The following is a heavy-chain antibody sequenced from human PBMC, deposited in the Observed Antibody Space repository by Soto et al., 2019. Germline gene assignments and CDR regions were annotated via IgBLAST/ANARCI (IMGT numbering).Heavy chain of an antibody. CDR2: ISAYNGNT. J-gene: IGHJ5*02. CDR1: GYTFTSYG. Sequence: QVQLVQSGAEVKKPGASVKVSCKASGYTFTSYGISWVRQAPGQGLEWMGWISAYNGNTNYAQKLQGRVTMTTDTSTRTAYMELRSLRSDDTAVYYCARGVRAIVVVPAAMGRNWFDPWVQGTLVTVSS. V-gene: IGHV1-18*01. CDR3: ARGVRAIVVVPAAMGRNWFDP. D-gene: IGHD2-2*01.